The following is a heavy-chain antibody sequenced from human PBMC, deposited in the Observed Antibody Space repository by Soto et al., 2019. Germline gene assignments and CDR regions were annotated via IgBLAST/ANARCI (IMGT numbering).Heavy chain of an antibody. CDR1: GCTFSSYA. Sequence: ASVKVSCKASGCTFSSYAISWVRQAPGQGLEWMGWIIAFNGKTNYAQKLQGRVTMTTDTSTSTAYMELRSLRSDDTAVYYCATREGEAAAGNHMDVWGKGTTVTVSS. V-gene: IGHV1-18*01. D-gene: IGHD6-13*01. CDR3: ATREGEAAAGNHMDV. CDR2: IIAFNGKT. J-gene: IGHJ6*03.